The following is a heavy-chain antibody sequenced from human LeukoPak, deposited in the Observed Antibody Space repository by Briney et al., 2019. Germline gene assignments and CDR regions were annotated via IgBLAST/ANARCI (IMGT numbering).Heavy chain of an antibody. CDR3: ARRAAMVTDFVDY. CDR1: GGSISSSSYF. CDR2: IYYTGNT. J-gene: IGHJ4*02. Sequence: SETLSLTCTVSGGSISSSSYFWDRIRQPPGKGLEWIGSIYYTGNTYYTPSLKNRVTISVDTSKNQFSLKLSSVTAADTAVYYCARRAAMVTDFVDYWGQGTLVTVSS. V-gene: IGHV4-39*01. D-gene: IGHD5-18*01.